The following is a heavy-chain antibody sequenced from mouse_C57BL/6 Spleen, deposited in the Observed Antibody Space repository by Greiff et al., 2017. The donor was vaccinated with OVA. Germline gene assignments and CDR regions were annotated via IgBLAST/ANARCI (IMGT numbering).Heavy chain of an antibody. D-gene: IGHD1-1*01. J-gene: IGHJ3*01. Sequence: EVQLQQSGPELVKPGASVKISCKASGYTFTDYYMNWVKQSHGKSLEWIGDINPNNGGTSYNQKFKGKATLTVDKSSSTAYMELRSLTSEDSAVYYCANYYGSSGAYWGQGTLVTVSA. V-gene: IGHV1-26*01. CDR1: GYTFTDYY. CDR3: ANYYGSSGAY. CDR2: INPNNGGT.